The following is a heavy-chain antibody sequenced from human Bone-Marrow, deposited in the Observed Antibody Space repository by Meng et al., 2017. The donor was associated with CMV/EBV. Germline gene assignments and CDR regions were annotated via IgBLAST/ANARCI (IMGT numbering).Heavy chain of an antibody. CDR2: IIPIFGTA. D-gene: IGHD1-7*01. Sequence: SVKVSCKASGGTFSSYAISWVRQAPGQGREWMGGIIPIFGTANYAQKFQGRVTITTDECTSRAYMELSSLRSEDTAVYYCARDGRESITGTTALDYWGQGTLVTVSS. V-gene: IGHV1-69*05. CDR3: ARDGRESITGTTALDY. J-gene: IGHJ4*02. CDR1: GGTFSSYA.